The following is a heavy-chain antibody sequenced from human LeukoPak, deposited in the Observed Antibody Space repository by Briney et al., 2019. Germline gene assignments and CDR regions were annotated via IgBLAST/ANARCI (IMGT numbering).Heavy chain of an antibody. V-gene: IGHV1-2*02. CDR3: ARDRSRNYYDSSGYPDY. D-gene: IGHD3-22*01. Sequence: ASVKVSCKASGYTFTGYYMHWVRQAPGQGLEWMGWINPNSGGTNYAQKFQGRVTMTRDTSISTAYMELSRLRSDDTAVYYCARDRSRNYYDSSGYPDYWGQGTLVTVSS. CDR2: INPNSGGT. J-gene: IGHJ4*02. CDR1: GYTFTGYY.